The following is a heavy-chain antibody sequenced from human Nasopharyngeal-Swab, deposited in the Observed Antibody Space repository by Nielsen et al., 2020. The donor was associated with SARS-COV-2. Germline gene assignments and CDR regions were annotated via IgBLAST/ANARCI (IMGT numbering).Heavy chain of an antibody. V-gene: IGHV3-23*01. D-gene: IGHD5-12*01. CDR3: AKDRDSGDDSGEYYHYYGIDV. Sequence: GESLKISCAASGFTFNTYAISWVRQAPGKGLEWVSVISGSDYSTKYADSVKGRFTISRDNSKNTLDLQMNSLRAEDTAMYYCAKDRDSGDDSGEYYHYYGIDVWGQGTSVTVS. CDR2: ISGSDYST. J-gene: IGHJ6*02. CDR1: GFTFNTYA.